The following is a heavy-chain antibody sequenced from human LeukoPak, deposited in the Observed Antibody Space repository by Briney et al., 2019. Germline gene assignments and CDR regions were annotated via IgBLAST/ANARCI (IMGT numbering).Heavy chain of an antibody. J-gene: IGHJ4*02. V-gene: IGHV1-8*01. D-gene: IGHD6-13*01. CDR3: ATYSSPARWRLFDF. CDR1: GYTFTSFD. Sequence: ASVKVSCKASGYTFTSFDINWVRQATGQGLEWMGWMNYNSGNTGYAQKFQGRVIMTRNISISTAYMELSSLRSEDTAVYYCATYSSPARWRLFDFWGQGTLVTVSS. CDR2: MNYNSGNT.